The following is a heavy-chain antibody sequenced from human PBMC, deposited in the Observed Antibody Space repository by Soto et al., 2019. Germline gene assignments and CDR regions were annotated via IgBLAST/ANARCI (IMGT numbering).Heavy chain of an antibody. Sequence: QVQMVQSGAEVKKPGSSVKVSCKASGGTFSRYAISWVRQAPGQGLEWMGGIIPIFGTANYALKFQGRVTITADESTSTAYRELSSLRFEDTAVYYCARAIVGPTTTGWLDPWGQGTLVTVSS. CDR1: GGTFSRYA. J-gene: IGHJ5*02. V-gene: IGHV1-69*01. CDR3: ARAIVGPTTTGWLDP. CDR2: IIPIFGTA. D-gene: IGHD1-26*01.